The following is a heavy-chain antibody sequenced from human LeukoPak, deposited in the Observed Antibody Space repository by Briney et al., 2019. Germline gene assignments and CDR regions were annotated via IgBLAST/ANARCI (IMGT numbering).Heavy chain of an antibody. CDR1: GFTFSNYA. J-gene: IGHJ4*02. D-gene: IGHD1-26*01. CDR2: IDVGSCT. V-gene: IGHV3-69-1*01. CDR3: ASEGVVGPVAHFDY. Sequence: NPGGSLRLSCAVSGFTFSNYAMNWIRQAPGKGLEWVSSIDVGSCTYYAGSVKGRFTISRDNAKNLLYLQMNSLRVEDTAVYYCASEGVVGPVAHFDYWGQGALVTVSS.